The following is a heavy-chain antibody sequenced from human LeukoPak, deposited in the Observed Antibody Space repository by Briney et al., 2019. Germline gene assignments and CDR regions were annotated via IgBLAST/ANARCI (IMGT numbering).Heavy chain of an antibody. D-gene: IGHD3-9*01. V-gene: IGHV1-2*02. Sequence: ASVKVSCKTSGYTFTGYYIHWVRQAPGQGLEWLGWINPANGGKNSAQKFQGRVTMTRDTSINTAYMELSGLTSDDMAIYYCARQTIRPFDYWGQGTLVTVSA. CDR2: INPANGGK. J-gene: IGHJ4*02. CDR3: ARQTIRPFDY. CDR1: GYTFTGYY.